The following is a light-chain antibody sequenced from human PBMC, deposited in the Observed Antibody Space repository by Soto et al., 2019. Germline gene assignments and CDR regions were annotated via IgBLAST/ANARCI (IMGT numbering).Light chain of an antibody. V-gene: IGLV2-14*01. CDR2: DVS. CDR3: SSYTSTSTYV. CDR1: SSDVGGYNY. J-gene: IGLJ1*01. Sequence: QSVLTQPASVSGSPGQSIAISCTGTSSDVGGYNYVCWYQQHPGKAPKLMIYDVSNRPSGVSDRFSGSKSGNTASLTISGIQAEDEADYYCSSYTSTSTYVLGTGTKVTVL.